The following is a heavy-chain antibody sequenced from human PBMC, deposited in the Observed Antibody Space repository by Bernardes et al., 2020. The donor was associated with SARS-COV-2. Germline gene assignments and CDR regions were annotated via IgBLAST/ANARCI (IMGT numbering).Heavy chain of an antibody. J-gene: IGHJ4*02. CDR2: IRSKAYGGTT. D-gene: IGHD3-3*01. Sequence: GGSLRLSCTASGFTFGDYAMSWVRQAPGKGLEWVGFIRSKAYGGTTEYAASVKGRFTISRDDSKSIAYLQMNSLKTEDTAVYYCTRGRRQTPYYDFWSGYGDTFDYWGQGTLVTVSS. V-gene: IGHV3-49*04. CDR3: TRGRRQTPYYDFWSGYGDTFDY. CDR1: GFTFGDYA.